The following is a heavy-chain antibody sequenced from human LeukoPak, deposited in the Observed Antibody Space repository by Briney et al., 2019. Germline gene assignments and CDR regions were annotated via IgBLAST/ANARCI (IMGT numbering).Heavy chain of an antibody. CDR2: INPDESDK. Sequence: GGSLRLSCAASRFTFSVHWMHWVRQAPGKGLEWVSRINPDESDKAYADSVKGRFTISRDNAKNTLYLQMNSLRAEDTAVYYCATPDVRLRYFDWSPNEWGQGTLVTVSS. CDR1: RFTFSVHW. CDR3: ATPDVRLRYFDWSPNE. J-gene: IGHJ4*02. V-gene: IGHV3-74*01. D-gene: IGHD3-9*01.